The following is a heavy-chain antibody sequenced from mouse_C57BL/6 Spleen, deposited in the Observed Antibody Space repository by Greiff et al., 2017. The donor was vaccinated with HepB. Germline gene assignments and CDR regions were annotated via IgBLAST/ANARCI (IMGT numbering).Heavy chain of an antibody. CDR3: ARRTTVVGDYFDY. V-gene: IGHV5-6*01. D-gene: IGHD1-1*01. CDR1: GFTFSSYG. CDR2: ISSGGSYT. J-gene: IGHJ2*01. Sequence: EVQLVESGGDLVKPGGSLKLSCAASGFTFSSYGMSWVRQTPDKRLEWVATISSGGSYTYYPDSVKGRFTISRDNAKNTLYLQMSSLKSEDTAMYYCARRTTVVGDYFDYWGQGTTLTVSS.